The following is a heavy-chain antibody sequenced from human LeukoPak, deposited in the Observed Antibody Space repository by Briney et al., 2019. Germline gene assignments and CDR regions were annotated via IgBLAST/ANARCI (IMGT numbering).Heavy chain of an antibody. CDR3: ARAVAASLFGI. Sequence: GGSLRLSCAASGFTFSSYEMNWVRQAPGKGLEWVSYISSSGSTIYYADSVKGRFTISRDNAKNSLYLQMNSLRAEDTAVYYCARAVAASLFGIWGQETMVTGSS. J-gene: IGHJ3*02. D-gene: IGHD6-25*01. CDR1: GFTFSSYE. CDR2: ISSSGSTI. V-gene: IGHV3-48*03.